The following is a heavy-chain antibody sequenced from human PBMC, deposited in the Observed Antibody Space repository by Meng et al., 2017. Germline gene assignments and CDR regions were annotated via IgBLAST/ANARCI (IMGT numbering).Heavy chain of an antibody. V-gene: IGHV4-34*01. CDR3: ARGSITLVRGVIIIPFDY. CDR2: INHSGST. Sequence: GSLRLSCAVHGGSFSGYYWSWIREPPGKGLEGIGEINHSGSTNYNPSLKSRVTLSVDTSKNPFSLKLSSVTAADTAVYYCARGSITLVRGVIIIPFDYWGQGTLVTVSS. J-gene: IGHJ4*02. CDR1: GGSFSGYY. D-gene: IGHD3-10*01.